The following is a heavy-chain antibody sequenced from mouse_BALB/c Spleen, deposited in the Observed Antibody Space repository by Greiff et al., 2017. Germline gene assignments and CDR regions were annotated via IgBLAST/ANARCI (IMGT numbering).Heavy chain of an antibody. CDR1: GFTFSSYY. Sequence: EVKLMESGGGLVKLGGSLKLSCAASGFTFSSYYMSWVRQTPEKRLELVAAINSNGGSTYYPDTVKGRFTISRDNAKNTLYLQMSSLKSEDTAMYYCTRDGDDGYPSWFAYWGQGTLVTGSA. CDR3: TRDGDDGYPSWFAY. CDR2: INSNGGST. V-gene: IGHV5-6-2*01. J-gene: IGHJ3*01. D-gene: IGHD2-3*01.